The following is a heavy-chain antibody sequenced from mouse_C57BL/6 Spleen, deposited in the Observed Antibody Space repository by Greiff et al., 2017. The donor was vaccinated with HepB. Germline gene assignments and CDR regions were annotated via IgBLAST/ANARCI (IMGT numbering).Heavy chain of an antibody. J-gene: IGHJ2*01. D-gene: IGHD2-1*01. V-gene: IGHV1-63*01. CDR1: GYTFTNYW. CDR3: ASGIYYGKGGYFDY. CDR2: IYPGGGYT. Sequence: VQLQESGAELVRPGTSVKMSCKASGYTFTNYWIGWAKQRPGHGLEWIGDIYPGGGYTNYNEKFKGKATLTADKSSSTAYMQFSSLTSEDSAIYYCASGIYYGKGGYFDYWGQGTTLTVSS.